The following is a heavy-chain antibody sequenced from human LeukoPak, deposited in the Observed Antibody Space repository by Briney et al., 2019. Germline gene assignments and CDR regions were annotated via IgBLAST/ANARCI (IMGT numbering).Heavy chain of an antibody. Sequence: QAGGSLRLSCVASGFTFSNFAMSWVRQAPGRGLEWVSSVSGSGGSIYYADSVKGRFTISRDNSKKMLYLQMSSLRVEDTAVYYCAKESRNFAPSFFGSWGQGILVTVSS. D-gene: IGHD4-11*01. J-gene: IGHJ4*02. CDR3: AKESRNFAPSFFGS. CDR2: VSGSGGSI. V-gene: IGHV3-23*01. CDR1: GFTFSNFA.